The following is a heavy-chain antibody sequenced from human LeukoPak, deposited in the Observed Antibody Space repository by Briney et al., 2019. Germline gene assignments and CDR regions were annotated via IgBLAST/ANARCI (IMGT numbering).Heavy chain of an antibody. V-gene: IGHV4-30-4*08. J-gene: IGHJ4*02. Sequence: PSETLSLTCTVSGGSISSGDYYWSWIRQPPGKGLEWIGYIYYSGSTYYNPSLKSRVTISVDTSKNQFSLKLSSVTAADTAVYYCAREGFWSGYPRFDYWGQRTLVTVSS. CDR2: IYYSGST. CDR3: AREGFWSGYPRFDY. D-gene: IGHD3-3*01. CDR1: GGSISSGDYY.